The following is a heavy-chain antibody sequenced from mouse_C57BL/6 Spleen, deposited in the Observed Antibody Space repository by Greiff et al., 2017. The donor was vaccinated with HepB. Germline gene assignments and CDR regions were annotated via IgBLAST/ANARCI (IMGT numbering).Heavy chain of an antibody. Sequence: QVQLQQSGAELAKPGASVKLSCKASGYTFTSYWMHWVKQRPGQGLEWIGYINPSSGYTKYNQKFKDKATLTADKSSSTAYMQLSSLTYEDSAVYYCARQYYGSLYYFDYWGQGTTLTVSS. D-gene: IGHD1-1*01. J-gene: IGHJ2*01. CDR3: ARQYYGSLYYFDY. CDR1: GYTFTSYW. V-gene: IGHV1-7*01. CDR2: INPSSGYT.